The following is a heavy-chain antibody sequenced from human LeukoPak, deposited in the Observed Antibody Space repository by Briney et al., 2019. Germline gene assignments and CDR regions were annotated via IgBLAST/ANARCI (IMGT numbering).Heavy chain of an antibody. CDR3: AKDVGKWESLHFFDY. V-gene: IGHV3-23*01. D-gene: IGHD1-26*01. CDR1: GFTFSTNA. J-gene: IGHJ4*02. CDR2: ISGSGAST. Sequence: GGSLRLSCLTSGFTFSTNAMSWVRQAPGKGLEWISGISGSGASTYYADSVTGRFTISRDNSRNTLYLQMDSLRGDDTAVYYCAKDVGKWESLHFFDYWGQGTLVTVSS.